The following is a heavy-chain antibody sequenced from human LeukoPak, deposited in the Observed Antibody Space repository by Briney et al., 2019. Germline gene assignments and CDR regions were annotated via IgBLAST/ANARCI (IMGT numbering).Heavy chain of an antibody. CDR3: ARNAPKTGDFFY. J-gene: IGHJ4*02. D-gene: IGHD7-27*01. CDR1: GYTFTTYD. CDR2: MSPNSGNT. Sequence: GASVKVSCKASGYTFTTYDINWVRQATGQGLKWMGWMSPNSGNTGYAQKFQGRVTLTRDTSISTAYMELSSLTSEDTAVYYCARNAPKTGDFFYWGQGTLVSVS. V-gene: IGHV1-8*01.